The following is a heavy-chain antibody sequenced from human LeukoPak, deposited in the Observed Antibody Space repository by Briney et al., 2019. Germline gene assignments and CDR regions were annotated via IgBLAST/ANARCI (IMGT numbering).Heavy chain of an antibody. CDR2: ISSSSSYI. Sequence: GGSLRLSCAASGFTFSSYSMNWVRQAPGKGLEWVSSISSSSSYIYYADSVEGRFTISRDNAKNSLYLQMNSLRAEDTAVYYCARDRGELLWFGELSRDYGMDVWGQGTTVTVSS. J-gene: IGHJ6*02. CDR3: ARDRGELLWFGELSRDYGMDV. V-gene: IGHV3-21*01. CDR1: GFTFSSYS. D-gene: IGHD3-10*01.